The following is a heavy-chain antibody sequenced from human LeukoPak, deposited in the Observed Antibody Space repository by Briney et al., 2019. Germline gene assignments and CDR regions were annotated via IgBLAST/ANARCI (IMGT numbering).Heavy chain of an antibody. CDR2: ISSSGSTL. CDR3: ARDPRKIVVVPAASWGPWFDP. Sequence: GRSLRLSCAASGFTLSTFWMTWVRQAPGKGLEWVSYISSSGSTLYYADSVKGRFTISRDNEKNSLYLQVNRLRAEDTAVYYCARDPRKIVVVPAASWGPWFDPWGQGTLVTVSS. J-gene: IGHJ5*02. CDR1: GFTLSTFW. V-gene: IGHV3-48*04. D-gene: IGHD2-2*01.